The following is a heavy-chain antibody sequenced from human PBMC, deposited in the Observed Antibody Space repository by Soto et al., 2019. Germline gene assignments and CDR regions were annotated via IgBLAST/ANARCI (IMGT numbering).Heavy chain of an antibody. Sequence: GGSLRLSCAASGFTFSSYGMHWVRQAPGKGLEWVAVISYDGSNKYYADSVKGRFTISRDNSKNTLYLQMNSLRAEDTALYYCAKGRSYYYYYGVDVWGQGTTVTVSS. J-gene: IGHJ6*02. CDR2: ISYDGSNK. CDR1: GFTFSSYG. V-gene: IGHV3-30*18. CDR3: AKGRSYYYYYGVDV.